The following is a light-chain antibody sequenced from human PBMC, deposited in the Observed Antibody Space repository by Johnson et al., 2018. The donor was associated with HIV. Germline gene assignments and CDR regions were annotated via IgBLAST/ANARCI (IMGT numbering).Light chain of an antibody. CDR1: SSNIGNNY. J-gene: IGLJ1*01. CDR3: GTWDSSLSADYV. CDR2: DNN. V-gene: IGLV1-51*01. Sequence: QSVLTQPPSVSAAPGQKVTISCSGSSSNIGNNYVSWYQQLPGTAPKLLLYDNNKRPAGIPDRFSGSNSGTSATMGITGLQHGAEADHYCGTWDSSLSADYVFGTWTKVTVL.